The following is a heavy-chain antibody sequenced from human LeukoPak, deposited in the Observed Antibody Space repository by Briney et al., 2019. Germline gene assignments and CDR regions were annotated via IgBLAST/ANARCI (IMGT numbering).Heavy chain of an antibody. Sequence: SETLSLTCTVSGGSISSSRDYWAWIRQPPGKGLEWIANIYYSGSTYYNPSLKSRVTISVDTSKNQFSLKLSSVTAADTAVYYCARDFRGYDILTGYQGYWYFDLWGRGTLVTVSS. D-gene: IGHD3-9*01. V-gene: IGHV4-39*07. CDR1: GGSISSSRDY. CDR3: ARDFRGYDILTGYQGYWYFDL. J-gene: IGHJ2*01. CDR2: IYYSGST.